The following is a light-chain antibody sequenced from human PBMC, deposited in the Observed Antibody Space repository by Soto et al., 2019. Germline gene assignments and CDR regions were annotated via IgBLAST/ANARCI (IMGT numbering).Light chain of an antibody. CDR3: MQALQTPWT. CDR2: LAS. V-gene: IGKV2-28*01. Sequence: DIVMTQSPLSLPVTPGESASISCRSSQSLLHNNGYNYLDWYLQKPGQSPQPMIYLASHRASGVPDRISGSGSGTDFTLKISRVEAEDVGFYFCMQALQTPWTFGQGTKVEI. J-gene: IGKJ1*01. CDR1: QSLLHNNGYNY.